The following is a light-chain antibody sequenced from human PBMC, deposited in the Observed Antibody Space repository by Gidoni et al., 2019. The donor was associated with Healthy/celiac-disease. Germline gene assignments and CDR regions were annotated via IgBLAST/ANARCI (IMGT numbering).Light chain of an antibody. CDR1: QGISSY. Sequence: AIRMTQSPFSLSASVGDRVTITCWASQGISSYLAWSHQKPAKAPKLFIYYASSLQRGVPSRFSGSGSGTDYTLTISSLQPEDFSTYYCQQYYSTPPPTFGQGTKLEIK. J-gene: IGKJ2*01. CDR3: QQYYSTPPPT. V-gene: IGKV1D-43*01. CDR2: YAS.